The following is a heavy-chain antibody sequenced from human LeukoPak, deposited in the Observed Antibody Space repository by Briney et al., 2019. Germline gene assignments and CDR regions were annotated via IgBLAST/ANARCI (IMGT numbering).Heavy chain of an antibody. CDR2: ISAYNGNT. V-gene: IGHV1-18*01. Sequence: ASVKVSCKASGYTFTSYGISWVRQAPGQGLEWMGWISAYNGNTNYAQKLQGRVTMTTDTSTSTAYMELRSLRSDDTAVYYCAGGRYYYDSSGYGSFDLWGRGTLVTVSS. CDR3: AGGRYYYDSSGYGSFDL. CDR1: GYTFTSYG. J-gene: IGHJ2*01. D-gene: IGHD3-22*01.